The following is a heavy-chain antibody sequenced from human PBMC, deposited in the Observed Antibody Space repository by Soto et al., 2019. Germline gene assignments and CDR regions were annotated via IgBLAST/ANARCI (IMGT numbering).Heavy chain of an antibody. V-gene: IGHV3-23*01. Sequence: GGSLRVSCAASGVTFSRYALSLGRQAPGKGLEWVSAISGSGGSTYYADSVKGRFTISRDNSKNTLYLQMNSLRAEDTAVYYCAKGTREARGAIDIWAQGTMVTVS. CDR3: AKGTREARGAIDI. CDR1: GVTFSRYA. CDR2: ISGSGGST. J-gene: IGHJ3*02.